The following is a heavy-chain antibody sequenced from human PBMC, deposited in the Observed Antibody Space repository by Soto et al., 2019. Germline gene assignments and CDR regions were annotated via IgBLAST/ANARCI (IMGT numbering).Heavy chain of an antibody. CDR1: GFTFSSYS. Sequence: EVQLVESGGGLVQPGGSLRLSCAASGFTFSSYSMNWVRQAPGKGLEWVSYISSSSSTIYYADSVKGRFTISRDNAKNSLYLQMNSLRAEDTAVYYCARDSSGRFTDFQHWGQGTLVTVSS. CDR2: ISSSSSTI. J-gene: IGHJ1*01. V-gene: IGHV3-48*01. D-gene: IGHD6-19*01. CDR3: ARDSSGRFTDFQH.